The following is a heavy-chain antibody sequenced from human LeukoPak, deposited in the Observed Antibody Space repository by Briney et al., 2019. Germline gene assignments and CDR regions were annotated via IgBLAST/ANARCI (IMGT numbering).Heavy chain of an antibody. CDR1: GYSISSDYY. CDR2: VFHTRSS. J-gene: IGHJ4*02. V-gene: IGHV4-38-2*01. Sequence: PSETLSLTCAVSGYSISSDYYWGWIRQPPGKGPEWIGSVFHTRSSYYIPSLKSRVTISVDTSKNQFSLEVSSVTAADTAIYYCARGISTTGHDYWGPGTLVTVSS. CDR3: ARGISTTGHDY. D-gene: IGHD4-11*01.